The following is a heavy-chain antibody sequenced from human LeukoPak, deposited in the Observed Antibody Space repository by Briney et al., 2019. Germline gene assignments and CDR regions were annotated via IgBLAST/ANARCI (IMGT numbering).Heavy chain of an antibody. D-gene: IGHD4-11*01. CDR1: GGSISSGGYY. CDR3: ARDKATATYYYYYYMDV. V-gene: IGHV4-30-2*01. CDR2: IYHSGST. J-gene: IGHJ6*03. Sequence: SQTLSLTCTVSGGSISSGGYYWSWIRQPPGKGLEWIGYIYHSGSTYYNPSLKSRVTISVDRSKNQFSLKLSSVTAADTAVYYCARDKATATYYYYYYMDVWGKGTTVTVSS.